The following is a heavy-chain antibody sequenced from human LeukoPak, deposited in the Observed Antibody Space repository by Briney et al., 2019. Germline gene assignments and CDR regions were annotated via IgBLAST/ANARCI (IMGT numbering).Heavy chain of an antibody. D-gene: IGHD6-19*01. CDR3: VKQAGVY. J-gene: IGHJ4*02. Sequence: SGFXXXNYWMTWVRQAPGKGLEWVANIKGDGSEKNYVDSVRGRFTISRDNAKNSLYLQMNSLRAEDTAVYYCVKQAGVYWGQGTLVTVSS. CDR2: IKGDGSEK. V-gene: IGHV3-7*01. CDR1: GFXXXNYW.